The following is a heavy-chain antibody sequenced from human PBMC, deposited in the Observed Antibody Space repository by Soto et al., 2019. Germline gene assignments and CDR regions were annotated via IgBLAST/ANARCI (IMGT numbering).Heavy chain of an antibody. CDR3: ARIGRQLVFYYYCLDV. Sequence: SLRLSCAASAFTFSSYAMHRVRQAPGKGLEWVAVISYDGSNKYYADSVKGRFTISRDTSKNTLYLQMNSLRAEDMAVYYCARIGRQLVFYYYCLDVWGQGTTVTVSS. CDR1: AFTFSSYA. CDR2: ISYDGSNK. D-gene: IGHD6-6*01. V-gene: IGHV3-30-3*01. J-gene: IGHJ6*02.